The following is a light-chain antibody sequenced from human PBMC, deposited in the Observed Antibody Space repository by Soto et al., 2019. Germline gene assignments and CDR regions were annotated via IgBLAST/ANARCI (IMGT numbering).Light chain of an antibody. J-gene: IGLJ2*01. Sequence: QSVLTQPASVSGSPGQSITISGTGTSSDVGGYNYVSWYQQHPGKAPKLMIFGVSNRPSGVSNRFSGSKSGNTASLTISGLQADDEADYYCSSYTISGTLFGGGTKLTVL. CDR1: SSDVGGYNY. CDR2: GVS. CDR3: SSYTISGTL. V-gene: IGLV2-14*01.